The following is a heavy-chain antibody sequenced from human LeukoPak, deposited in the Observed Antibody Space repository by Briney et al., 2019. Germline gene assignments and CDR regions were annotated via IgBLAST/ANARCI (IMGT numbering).Heavy chain of an antibody. J-gene: IGHJ4*02. CDR3: ARAHCSGGTCLYFDD. CDR1: GGSISSGGYY. V-gene: IGHV4-31*03. CDR2: IYYSGTA. D-gene: IGHD2-15*01. Sequence: SETLSLTCTVSGGSISSGGYYWSWIRQHPGKGLEWIGYIYYSGTAYYSPSLKSRIIISVDTSKNQFSLKLSSVTAADTAVYYCARAHCSGGTCLYFDDWGQGTLVTVSS.